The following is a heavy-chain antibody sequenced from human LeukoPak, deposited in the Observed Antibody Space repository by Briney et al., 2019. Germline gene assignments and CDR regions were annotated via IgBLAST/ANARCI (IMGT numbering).Heavy chain of an antibody. D-gene: IGHD3-22*01. CDR2: IYYSGST. CDR1: SGSISSTNYY. Sequence: SETLSLTCTVSSGSISSTNYYWGWIRQPPGKGLEWIGSIYYSGSTYFNPSLKSRVTISVDTSKNQFSLKLSSVTAADTAVYCCASHSSGSGPLSYWGQGTLVTVSS. J-gene: IGHJ4*02. CDR3: ASHSSGSGPLSY. V-gene: IGHV4-39*01.